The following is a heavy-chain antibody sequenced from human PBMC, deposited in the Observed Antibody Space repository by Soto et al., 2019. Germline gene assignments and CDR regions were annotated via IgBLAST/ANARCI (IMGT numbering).Heavy chain of an antibody. CDR2: ISGSGGST. D-gene: IGHD2-21*02. J-gene: IGHJ4*02. V-gene: IGHV3-23*01. CDR1: GFTFSSYA. Sequence: GGSLRLSCAASGFTFSSYAMSWVRQAPGKGLEWVSAISGSGGSTYYADSVKGRFTISRDNSKNTLYLQMNSLRAEDTAVYYCAKDPLYCGGDCYRGGFDYWGQGTLVTVSS. CDR3: AKDPLYCGGDCYRGGFDY.